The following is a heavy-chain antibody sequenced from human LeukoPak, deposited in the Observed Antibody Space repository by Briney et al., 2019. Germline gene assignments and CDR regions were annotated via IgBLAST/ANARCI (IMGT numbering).Heavy chain of an antibody. D-gene: IGHD1-1*01. J-gene: IGHJ4*02. CDR3: AREWNRLELVIDY. CDR1: GYTFTGYY. Sequence: ASVKVSCKASGYTFTGYYMHWVRQAPGQGLEWMGRINPNSGGTNYAQKFQGRVTMTRDTSISTAYMELSRLRSDDTAVYYCAREWNRLELVIDYWGQGTLVTVSS. V-gene: IGHV1-2*06. CDR2: INPNSGGT.